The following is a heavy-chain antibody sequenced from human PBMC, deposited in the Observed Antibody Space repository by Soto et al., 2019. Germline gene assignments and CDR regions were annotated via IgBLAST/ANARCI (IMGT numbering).Heavy chain of an antibody. Sequence: VASVKVSCKASGYTFSTYSMHWVRQAPGHSLEWMGWINGATGQTRSSQRFQDRVTITRDTSASTAYMELSGLRSGDTAVYYCVKSVVVPAASAPMYYGMDVWGQGTTVTVSS. D-gene: IGHD2-2*01. CDR3: VKSVVVPAASAPMYYGMDV. V-gene: IGHV1-3*01. CDR2: INGATGQT. CDR1: GYTFSTYS. J-gene: IGHJ6*02.